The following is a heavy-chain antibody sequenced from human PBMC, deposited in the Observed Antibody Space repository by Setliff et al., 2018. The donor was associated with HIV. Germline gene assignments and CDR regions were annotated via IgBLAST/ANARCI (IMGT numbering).Heavy chain of an antibody. CDR3: ATTVTTRYSDFQH. CDR2: IIPILGIA. D-gene: IGHD4-17*01. J-gene: IGHJ1*01. V-gene: IGHV1-69*10. Sequence: GASVKVSCKASGGTFSSYAISWVRQAPGQGLEWMGGIIPILGIANYAQKFQGRVTITADESTSTAYMELSSLRSEDTAVYYCATTVTTRYSDFQHWGQGTLVTVSS. CDR1: GGTFSSYA.